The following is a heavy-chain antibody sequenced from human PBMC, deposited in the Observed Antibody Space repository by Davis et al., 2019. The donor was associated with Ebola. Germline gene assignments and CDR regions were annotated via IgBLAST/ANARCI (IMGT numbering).Heavy chain of an antibody. CDR2: IYYSGNT. D-gene: IGHD3-10*01. V-gene: IGHV4-31*03. CDR3: ARDQGFGELLYYYYGMDV. Sequence: SETLSLTCTVYGGSIRSGGDYWSWIRQHPGKGLEWIGYIYYSGNTYYNPSLESRVTISVDTSKNQFSLKLSSVTVADTAVYYCARDQGFGELLYYYYGMDVWGQGTTVTVSS. CDR1: GGSIRSGGDY. J-gene: IGHJ6*02.